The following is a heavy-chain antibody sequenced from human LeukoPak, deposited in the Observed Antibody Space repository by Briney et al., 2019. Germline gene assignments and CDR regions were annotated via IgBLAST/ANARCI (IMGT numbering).Heavy chain of an antibody. CDR1: GFSFIKYP. J-gene: IGHJ3*02. V-gene: IGHV3-64D*06. Sequence: GGSLRLSCSASGFSFIKYPMHWVRQAPGKGPEYVSTISSNGESTYYGDSVKGRFTISRDTSKNTLYLQMSSLRAEDTAMYYCVKDLDDNSPPEAFDIWGQGTMVTVAS. D-gene: IGHD5-24*01. CDR3: VKDLDDNSPPEAFDI. CDR2: ISSNGEST.